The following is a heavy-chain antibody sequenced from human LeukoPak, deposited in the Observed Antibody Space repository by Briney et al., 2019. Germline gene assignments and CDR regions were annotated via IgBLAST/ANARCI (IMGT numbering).Heavy chain of an antibody. V-gene: IGHV4-59*01. CDR2: IYYSGST. Sequence: SETLSLTCTVSGGSISSYYWSWIRQPPGKGLERIGYIYYSGSTNYNPSLKSRVTISVDTSKNQFSLKLSSVTAADTAVYYCARDRIAVAGGRYYYYGMDVWGQGTTVTVSS. CDR3: ARDRIAVAGGRYYYYGMDV. CDR1: GGSISSYY. J-gene: IGHJ6*02. D-gene: IGHD6-19*01.